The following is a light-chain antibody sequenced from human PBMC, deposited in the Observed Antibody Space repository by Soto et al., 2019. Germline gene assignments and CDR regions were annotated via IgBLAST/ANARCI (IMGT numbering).Light chain of an antibody. CDR1: QSLLHSNGYNY. CDR3: MQPLQTPPT. J-gene: IGKJ1*01. CDR2: LGS. V-gene: IGKV2-28*01. Sequence: IVMTQSPLSLPVTPGKPASISCRSSQSLLHSNGYNYLDWYLQKPGQSPQLLIYLGSNRASGVSERFSVSGSDTGFTLKLSRVEAEDVGFYYRMQPLQTPPTFGQGAKVDLK.